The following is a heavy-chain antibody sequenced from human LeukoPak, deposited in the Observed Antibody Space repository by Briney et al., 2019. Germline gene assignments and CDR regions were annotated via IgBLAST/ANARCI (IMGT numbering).Heavy chain of an antibody. CDR2: ISSNGGST. J-gene: IGHJ4*02. Sequence: PGGSLRLSCAASGFIFSNYAMHWVRQAPGKGLEYVSVISSNGGSTYYANSVKGRFTISRDNAKNSLYLQMNSLRAEDTAVYYCASYRLGVLRYFDWSQPQDYWGQGTLVTVSS. CDR1: GFIFSNYA. V-gene: IGHV3-64*01. D-gene: IGHD3-9*01. CDR3: ASYRLGVLRYFDWSQPQDY.